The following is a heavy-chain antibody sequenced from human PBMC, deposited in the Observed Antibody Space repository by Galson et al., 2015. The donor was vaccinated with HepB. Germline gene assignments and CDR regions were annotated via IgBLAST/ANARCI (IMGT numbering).Heavy chain of an antibody. CDR1: GFTFGDYA. J-gene: IGHJ4*02. CDR3: AKGSSSWFRRSTYYFDY. D-gene: IGHD6-13*01. CDR2: TSGSGGNT. Sequence: SLRLSCAASGFTFGDYAMSWSRQAPGMGLEWVSVTSGSGGNTYYADSVKGRFTISRDNSRNTLYLQMNSLRAEDTAVYFCAKGSSSWFRRSTYYFDYWGQGTLVTVSS. V-gene: IGHV3-23*01.